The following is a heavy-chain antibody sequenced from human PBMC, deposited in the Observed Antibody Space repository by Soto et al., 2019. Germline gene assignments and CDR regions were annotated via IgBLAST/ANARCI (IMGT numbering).Heavy chain of an antibody. CDR3: ARDPCSGGSCYFDDLDY. CDR1: GGSLSSGSYY. Sequence: PSETLSLTCTVSGGSLSSGSYYWTWIRQHPGKGLEWIGYIHASGGTYYNPSLKSRVTISIDTSKNQFSLNLISVTAADTAVYYCARDPCSGGSCYFDDLDYWGQGAQVTV. V-gene: IGHV4-31*03. D-gene: IGHD2-15*01. J-gene: IGHJ4*02. CDR2: IHASGGT.